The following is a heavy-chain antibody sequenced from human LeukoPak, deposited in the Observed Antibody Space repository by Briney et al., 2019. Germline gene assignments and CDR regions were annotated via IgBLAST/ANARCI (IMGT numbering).Heavy chain of an antibody. J-gene: IGHJ4*02. CDR3: ATKQWLAPPPDS. CDR2: INTDGTVT. CDR1: GFTFSKYR. Sequence: GGSLRLSCAASGFTFSKYRMLWVRQAPGKGLESVSRINTDGTVTTYADSVKGRFTVSRDNADNTMFLQMNSVRDENTAVYYCATKQWLAPPPDSWGQGTPVTVSS. D-gene: IGHD6-19*01. V-gene: IGHV3-74*01.